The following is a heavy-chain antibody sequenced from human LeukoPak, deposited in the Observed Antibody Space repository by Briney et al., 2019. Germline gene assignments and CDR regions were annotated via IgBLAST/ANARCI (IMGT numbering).Heavy chain of an antibody. J-gene: IGHJ4*02. D-gene: IGHD6-13*01. V-gene: IGHV1-46*01. CDR1: GYTFTSYY. Sequence: ASVKVSCKASGYTFTSYYMHWVRQAPGQGLEWMGIIDPSGGCTSYAQKFQGRVTMTRDTSTSTVYMELSSLRSEDTAVYYCARVRAAGTDYWGQGTLVTVSS. CDR3: ARVRAAGTDY. CDR2: IDPSGGCT.